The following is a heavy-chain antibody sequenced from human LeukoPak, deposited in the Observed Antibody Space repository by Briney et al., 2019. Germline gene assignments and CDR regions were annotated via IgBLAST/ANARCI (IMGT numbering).Heavy chain of an antibody. Sequence: PSETLSLTCTVSGGSISSSSYYWGWIRQPPGKGLEWIGYIYYSGSTNYNPSLKSRVTISVDTSKNQFSLKLSSVTAADTAVYFCARVPDRGGSSGWFDYWGQGTLVTVSS. CDR2: IYYSGST. V-gene: IGHV4-61*05. J-gene: IGHJ4*02. CDR1: GGSISSSSYY. D-gene: IGHD6-19*01. CDR3: ARVPDRGGSSGWFDY.